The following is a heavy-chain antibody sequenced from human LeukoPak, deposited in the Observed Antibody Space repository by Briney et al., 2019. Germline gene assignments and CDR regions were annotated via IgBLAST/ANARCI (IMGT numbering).Heavy chain of an antibody. Sequence: GGSLRLSCVASDFTFDFYWMTWVRQAPGKGLEWLANILPDGSQKYYVDSVKGRFTISRDNPKNSLYLQINNLRAEDTAVYYCGRLAHNAWYAIDFWGQGTLVTLSS. CDR3: GRLAHNAWYAIDF. D-gene: IGHD2-2*01. CDR1: DFTFDFYW. V-gene: IGHV3-7*01. CDR2: ILPDGSQK. J-gene: IGHJ4*02.